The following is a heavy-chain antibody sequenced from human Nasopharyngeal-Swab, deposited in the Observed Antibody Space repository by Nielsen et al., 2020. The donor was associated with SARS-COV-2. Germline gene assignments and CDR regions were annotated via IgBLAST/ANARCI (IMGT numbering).Heavy chain of an antibody. V-gene: IGHV4-34*01. CDR3: ARGGVFDY. J-gene: IGHJ4*02. CDR2: INHSGST. Sequence: SETLSLTCAVYGGSFSGYYWSWIRQPPGKGLEWIGEINHSGSTNYNPSLKSRVTISVDTSKNQFSLKLSSVTVADTAVYYCARGGVFDYWGQGTLVTVSS. CDR1: GGSFSGYY.